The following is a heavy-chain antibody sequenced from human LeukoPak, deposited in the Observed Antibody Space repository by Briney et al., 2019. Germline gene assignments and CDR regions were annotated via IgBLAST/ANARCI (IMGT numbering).Heavy chain of an antibody. CDR3: AGTTGYSIAFDY. J-gene: IGHJ4*02. Sequence: SETLSLTCTVSGGSISSGGYYWSWIRQPPGKGLEWIGYIYHSGSTYYNPSLKSRVTISVDRPKNQFSLKLSSVTAADTAVYYCAGTTGYSIAFDYWGQGTLVTVSS. D-gene: IGHD1/OR15-1a*01. V-gene: IGHV4-30-2*01. CDR2: IYHSGST. CDR1: GGSISSGGYY.